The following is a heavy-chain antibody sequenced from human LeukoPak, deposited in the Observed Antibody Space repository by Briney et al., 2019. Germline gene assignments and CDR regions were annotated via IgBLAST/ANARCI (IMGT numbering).Heavy chain of an antibody. D-gene: IGHD6-13*01. Sequence: GGSLRHSCTVSGFIFSDFSMSWVRQAPGKGLEWVAKMSEDGNEIFYVDSVKGRFTISRDNTKKSLYLQMNSLRAEDTAVYYCFLSSWYSTDYWGQGTLVTVSS. J-gene: IGHJ4*02. CDR1: GFIFSDFS. V-gene: IGHV3-7*03. CDR2: MSEDGNEI. CDR3: FLSSWYSTDY.